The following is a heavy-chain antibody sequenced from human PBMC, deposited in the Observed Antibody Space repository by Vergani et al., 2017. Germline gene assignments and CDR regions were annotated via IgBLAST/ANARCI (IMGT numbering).Heavy chain of an antibody. CDR1: GFTFSSYW. J-gene: IGHJ6*03. V-gene: IGHV3-74*01. CDR3: ARATEGSSWYYYYYYYMDV. Sequence: EVQLVESGGGLVQPGGSLRLSCAASGFTFSSYWMHWVRQAPGKGLVWVSRINSDGSSTSYADYVKGRFTISRDNAKNTLYLQMNSLRAEDTAVYYCARATEGSSWYYYYYYYMDVWGKGTTVTVSS. CDR2: INSDGSST. D-gene: IGHD6-13*01.